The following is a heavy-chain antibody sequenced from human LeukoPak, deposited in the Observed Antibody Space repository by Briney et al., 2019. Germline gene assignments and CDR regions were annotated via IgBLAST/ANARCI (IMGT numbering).Heavy chain of an antibody. J-gene: IGHJ6*03. D-gene: IGHD3-10*01. V-gene: IGHV3-73*01. CDR2: IRSKANNDAT. CDR1: GFTFSDSA. Sequence: GGSLRLSCAASGFTFSDSALHWVRQASGKGLEWVGRIRSKANNDATVYAASVKGRFSISRDDSQNTAYLQMNSLETEDTAVYYCTRGTVYYMDVWGKGTTVTISS. CDR3: TRGTVYYMDV.